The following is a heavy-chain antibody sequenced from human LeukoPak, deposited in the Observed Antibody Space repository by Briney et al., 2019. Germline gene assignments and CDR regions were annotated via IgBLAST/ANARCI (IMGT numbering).Heavy chain of an antibody. J-gene: IGHJ5*02. CDR2: MNPNSGNT. V-gene: IGHV1-8*01. CDR3: ARGRRGGRRYCSSTSCLRDWFDP. CDR1: VYTFTSYD. Sequence: ASVKVSCKASVYTFTSYDINWVRQATGQGLDWMGWMNPNSGNTGYAQKFQGRVTMTRNTSISTAYMELSSLRSEDTAVYYCARGRRGGRRYCSSTSCLRDWFDPWGQGTLVTVSS. D-gene: IGHD2-2*01.